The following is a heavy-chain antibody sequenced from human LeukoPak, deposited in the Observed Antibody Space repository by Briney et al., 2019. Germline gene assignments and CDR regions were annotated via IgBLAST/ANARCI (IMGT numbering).Heavy chain of an antibody. V-gene: IGHV1-46*01. CDR3: ARVRSWSFDY. CDR2: INPSGGST. Sequence: ASVYLSCKASGYTFTSYYMHWVRHAHGQGLEWMGIINPSGGSTSYAQKFQGRVTMTRDMSTSTVYMELRSLRSEDTAVYYCARVRSWSFDYWGQGTLVTVSS. J-gene: IGHJ4*02. CDR1: GYTFTSYY. D-gene: IGHD6-13*01.